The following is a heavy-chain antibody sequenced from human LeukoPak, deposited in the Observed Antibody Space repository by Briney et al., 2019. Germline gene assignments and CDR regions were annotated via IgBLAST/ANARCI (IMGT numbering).Heavy chain of an antibody. CDR3: AKDGATMIVVVITYMDV. CDR1: GFTLSSYG. D-gene: IGHD3-22*01. Sequence: GGSLRLSCAASGFTLSSYGMHWVRQAPGKGLEWVAFIRYDGSNKYYADSVKGRFTISRDNSKNTLYLQMNSLRAEDTAVYYCAKDGATMIVVVITYMDVWGKGTTVTASS. J-gene: IGHJ6*03. CDR2: IRYDGSNK. V-gene: IGHV3-30*02.